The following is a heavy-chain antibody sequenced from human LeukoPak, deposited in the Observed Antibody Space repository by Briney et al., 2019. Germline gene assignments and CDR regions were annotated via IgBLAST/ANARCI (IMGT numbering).Heavy chain of an antibody. CDR3: ARDQGRFLEWLSRYYYYGMDV. CDR1: GGTFSSYA. CDR2: IIPIFGTA. V-gene: IGHV1-69*01. Sequence: ASVKVSCKASGGTFSSYAISWVRQAPGQGLEWMGGIIPIFGTANYAQKFQGRVTITADESTSTAYMELSSLRSEDTAVYYCARDQGRFLEWLSRYYYYGMDVWGQGTTVTVSS. D-gene: IGHD3-3*01. J-gene: IGHJ6*02.